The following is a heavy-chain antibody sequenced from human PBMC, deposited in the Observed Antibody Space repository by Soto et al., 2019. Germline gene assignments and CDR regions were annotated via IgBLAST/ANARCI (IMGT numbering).Heavy chain of an antibody. CDR2: IIPIFGTA. D-gene: IGHD3-10*01. Sequence: SVKVSCKASGGTFSSYAISWVRQAPGQGLEWMGGIIPIFGTANYAQKFQGRVTITADESTSTAYMELSSLRSEDTAVYYCARLYYYVSGSHYYYYGMDVWGQWTTVTVSS. J-gene: IGHJ6*02. V-gene: IGHV1-69*13. CDR3: ARLYYYVSGSHYYYYGMDV. CDR1: GGTFSSYA.